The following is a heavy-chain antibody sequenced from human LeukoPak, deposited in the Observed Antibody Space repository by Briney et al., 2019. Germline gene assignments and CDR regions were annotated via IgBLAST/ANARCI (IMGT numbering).Heavy chain of an antibody. V-gene: IGHV3-23*01. CDR3: AKPTRYYYDSSGYYYGGYFDY. D-gene: IGHD3-22*01. CDR1: GFTFSSYE. J-gene: IGHJ4*02. Sequence: PGGSLRLSCAASGFTFSSYEMNWVRQAPGKGLEWVSYISGSGGSTYYADSVKGRFTISRDNSKNTLYLQMNSLRAEDTAVYYCAKPTRYYYDSSGYYYGGYFDYWGQGTLVTVSS. CDR2: ISGSGGST.